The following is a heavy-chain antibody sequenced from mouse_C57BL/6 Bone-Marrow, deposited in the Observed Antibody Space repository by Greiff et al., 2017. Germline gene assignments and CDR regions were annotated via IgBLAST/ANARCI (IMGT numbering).Heavy chain of an antibody. Sequence: QVQLQQPGAELVRPGTSVKLSCKASGYTFTSYWMHWVKQRPGQGLEWIGVIDPSDSYTNYNQKFKGKATLTVDTSSSTAYMQLSSLTSEDSAVYYCARTITTVVATPYYYAMDYWGQGTSVTVSS. V-gene: IGHV1-59*01. CDR1: GYTFTSYW. D-gene: IGHD1-1*01. CDR3: ARTITTVVATPYYYAMDY. J-gene: IGHJ4*01. CDR2: IDPSDSYT.